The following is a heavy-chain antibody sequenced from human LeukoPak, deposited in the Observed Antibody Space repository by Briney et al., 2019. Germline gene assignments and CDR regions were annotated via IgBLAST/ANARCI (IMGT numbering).Heavy chain of an antibody. J-gene: IGHJ4*02. Sequence: PSQTLSLTCTVSGGSISSGSYYWSWIRQPAGKELEWIGRIYSSGSTNYNPSLKSRVTISVDTSKNQFSLKLSSVTAADTAVYYCAGDFGSGPVHYFDYWGQGTLVTVSS. CDR2: IYSSGST. V-gene: IGHV4-61*02. D-gene: IGHD6-19*01. CDR3: AGDFGSGPVHYFDY. CDR1: GGSISSGSYY.